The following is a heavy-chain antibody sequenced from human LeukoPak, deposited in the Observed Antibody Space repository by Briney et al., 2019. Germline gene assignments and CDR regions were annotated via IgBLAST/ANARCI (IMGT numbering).Heavy chain of an antibody. Sequence: SETLSLTCTVSGDSISFGASYWTWIRQPAGKALEWIGRIQATGTITYNPSLNSRVSISLDKSKNQLSLMVTSVTAADTAVYYCARGGGILSWFAPWGQGIQVTVSS. V-gene: IGHV4-61*02. J-gene: IGHJ5*02. CDR1: GDSISFGASY. D-gene: IGHD3-9*01. CDR2: IQATGTI. CDR3: ARGGGILSWFAP.